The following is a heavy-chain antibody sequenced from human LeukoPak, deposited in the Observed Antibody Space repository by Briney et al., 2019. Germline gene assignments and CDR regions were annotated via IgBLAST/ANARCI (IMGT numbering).Heavy chain of an antibody. V-gene: IGHV3-73*01. J-gene: IGHJ4*02. D-gene: IGHD5-18*01. CDR3: TRPAVDTAMVNAYRFDY. Sequence: GESLKLSCAASGFTFSGSAMHWVRQASGKGLEWVGRIRSKANSYATAYAAWVKGRFTISRDDSKNTAYLQMNSQKTEDTAVYYCTRPAVDTAMVNAYRFDYWGQGTLVTVSS. CDR2: IRSKANSYAT. CDR1: GFTFSGSA.